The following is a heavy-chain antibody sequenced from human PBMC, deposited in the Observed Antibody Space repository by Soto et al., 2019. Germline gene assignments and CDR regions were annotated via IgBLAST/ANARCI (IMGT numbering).Heavy chain of an antibody. D-gene: IGHD1-26*01. V-gene: IGHV3-30*18. CDR3: AKDQWDFYWYFDL. CDR1: GFTFSSYG. CDR2: ISYDGNNK. Sequence: QVQLVESGGGVVQPGRSLRLSCAASGFTFSSYGMHWVRKAPGKGLEWVAVISYDGNNKYYADSVKGRFTISRDNSKNTLYLQMNSLRAEDTAVYYCAKDQWDFYWYFDLWGRGTLVTVSS. J-gene: IGHJ2*01.